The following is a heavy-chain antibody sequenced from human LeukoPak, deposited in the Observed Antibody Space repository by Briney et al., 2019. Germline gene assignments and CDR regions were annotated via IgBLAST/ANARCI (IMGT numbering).Heavy chain of an antibody. J-gene: IGHJ3*02. D-gene: IGHD6-19*01. CDR2: ISGSGGST. CDR1: GFTFSSYA. Sequence: GGSLRLSCAASGFTFSSYAMSWVRQAPGKGLEWVSAISGSGGSTYYAHSVKGRFTISRDNSKNTLYLQMNSLRAEDTAVYYCASSLYSRGWSLNSGSFDIWGQGTMVTVSS. V-gene: IGHV3-23*01. CDR3: ASSLYSRGWSLNSGSFDI.